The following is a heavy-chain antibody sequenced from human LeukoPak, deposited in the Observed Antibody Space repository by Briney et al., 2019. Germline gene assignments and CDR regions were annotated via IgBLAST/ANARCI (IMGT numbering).Heavy chain of an antibody. Sequence: SLKVSCKASGGTLSRYAISWVRQSAGPGLEWWGGIITTFGTANYAQKFQGRVTITTDESTSPAYMELSSLRSEDTAVYYCATLPGVADSPETNYYYYVDVWGKGTTVTVSS. CDR2: IITTFGTA. D-gene: IGHD3-3*01. V-gene: IGHV1-69*05. J-gene: IGHJ6*03. CDR1: GGTLSRYA. CDR3: ATLPGVADSPETNYYYYVDV.